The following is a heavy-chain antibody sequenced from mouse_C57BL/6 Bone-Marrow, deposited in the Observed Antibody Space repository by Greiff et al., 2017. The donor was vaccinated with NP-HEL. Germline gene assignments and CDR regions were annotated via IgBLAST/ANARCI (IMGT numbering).Heavy chain of an antibody. V-gene: IGHV1-61*01. CDR2: IYPSDSET. D-gene: IGHD4-1*01. CDR3: ARRGLGRNYFDY. Sequence: VQLQQPGAELVRPGSSVKLSCKASGYTFTSYWMDWVKQRPGQGLEWIGNIYPSDSETHYNQKFKDKATLTVDKSSSTAYMQLSSLTSEDSAVYDCARRGLGRNYFDYWGQGTTFTVSS. CDR1: GYTFTSYW. J-gene: IGHJ2*01.